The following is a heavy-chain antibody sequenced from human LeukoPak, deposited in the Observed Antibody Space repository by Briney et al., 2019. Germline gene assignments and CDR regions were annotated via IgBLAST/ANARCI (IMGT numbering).Heavy chain of an antibody. J-gene: IGHJ4*02. Sequence: GGSLRLSCAASGFTFSDYYMSWIRQAPGKGLEWVSYISSSGSTIYYADSVKGRFTISRDNAKNSLYLQMNSLRAEDTAVYYCARDQEDTAMVLDYRGQGTLVTVSS. CDR3: ARDQEDTAMVLDY. V-gene: IGHV3-11*01. CDR2: ISSSGSTI. CDR1: GFTFSDYY. D-gene: IGHD5-18*01.